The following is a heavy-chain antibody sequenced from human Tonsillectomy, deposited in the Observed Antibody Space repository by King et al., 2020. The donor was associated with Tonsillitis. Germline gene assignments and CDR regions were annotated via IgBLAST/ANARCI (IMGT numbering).Heavy chain of an antibody. J-gene: IGHJ5*01. CDR2: IFPIFGTA. D-gene: IGHD5-12*01. CDR1: GGTFSSHV. CDR3: ARLELSGYGGRDWFDS. Sequence: VQLVESGAEVKKPGSSVKVSCTASGGTFSSHVVSWVRQAPGQGLEWMGGIFPIFGTANYAQNFQGRVTITADESTSMVYMELSSLRSEDTAVYYCARLELSGYGGRDWFDSWGQGTLVTVSS. V-gene: IGHV1-69*01.